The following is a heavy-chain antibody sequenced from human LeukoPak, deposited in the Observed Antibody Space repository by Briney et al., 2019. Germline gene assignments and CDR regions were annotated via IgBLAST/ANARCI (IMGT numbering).Heavy chain of an antibody. CDR1: GVSISRYY. V-gene: IGHV4-4*07. CDR3: AGDHKNYGATSALWS. D-gene: IGHD4-17*01. J-gene: IGHJ4*02. Sequence: SETLSLTCTVSGVSISRYYWSWIRQPAGKGLEWIGRIQTSGSTNYNPSLMSRIIMSVDTSKNQFSLKLTSVTAADTAVYYCAGDHKNYGATSALWSGGQGTLVIVSS. CDR2: IQTSGST.